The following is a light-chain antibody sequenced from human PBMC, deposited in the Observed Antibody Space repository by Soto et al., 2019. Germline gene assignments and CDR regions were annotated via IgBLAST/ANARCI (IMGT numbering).Light chain of an antibody. V-gene: IGKV1-13*02. Sequence: IRLTQSPSSLSASVRVRVTITCLASQVINSFLAWYQQKPGKAPKLLIYAASSLQTGVPSRFSGSGSATDFTLTINSLQPEDFATYYCQQTDSYPSTVGGGTKVDI. J-gene: IGKJ4*01. CDR2: AAS. CDR3: QQTDSYPST. CDR1: QVINSF.